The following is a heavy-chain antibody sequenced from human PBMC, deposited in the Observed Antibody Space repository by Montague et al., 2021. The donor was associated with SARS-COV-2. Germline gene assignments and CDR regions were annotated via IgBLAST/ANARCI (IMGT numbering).Heavy chain of an antibody. CDR1: GGSVISTYPH. D-gene: IGHD6-13*01. J-gene: IGHJ4*02. V-gene: IGHV4-61*01. Sequence: SETLSLTCTVSGGSVISTYPHWHWVRQSPGRGLEWIGGYLFHIDTADYNASLRSRVTISVDTSKNQFSLKLTSVTAADTAVYYCTRGIDSYKTGYWGQGIQVTVPS. CDR2: LFHIDTA. CDR3: TRGIDSYKTGY.